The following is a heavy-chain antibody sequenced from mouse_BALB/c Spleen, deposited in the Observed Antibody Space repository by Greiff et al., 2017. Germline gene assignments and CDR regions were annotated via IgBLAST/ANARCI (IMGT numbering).Heavy chain of an antibody. CDR3: GRSYDYDGYFDV. J-gene: IGHJ1*01. D-gene: IGHD2-4*01. Sequence: VQLQHSGPELVKPGASVKISCKASGYSFTGYFMHWVKQSHGKSLEWIGRINPYNGDTFYNQKFKGKATLTVDKSSSTAHMELLSLTSEDSAVYYCGRSYDYDGYFDVWGAGTTVTVSS. V-gene: IGHV1-37*01. CDR1: GYSFTGYF. CDR2: INPYNGDT.